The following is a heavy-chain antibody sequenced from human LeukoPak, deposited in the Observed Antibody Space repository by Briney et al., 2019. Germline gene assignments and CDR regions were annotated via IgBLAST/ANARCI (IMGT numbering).Heavy chain of an antibody. V-gene: IGHV1-2*02. CDR2: INPNSGGT. CDR1: GYTFTGYY. CDR3: ARDWDSSSWGALDY. Sequence: ASVKVSCKASGYTFTGYYMHWVRQAPGQGLEWMGWINPNSGGTNYAQKFQGRVTMTRDTSISTAYMELSRLRSDDTAVYYCARDWDSSSWGALDYWRQGTLVTVSS. J-gene: IGHJ4*02. D-gene: IGHD6-13*01.